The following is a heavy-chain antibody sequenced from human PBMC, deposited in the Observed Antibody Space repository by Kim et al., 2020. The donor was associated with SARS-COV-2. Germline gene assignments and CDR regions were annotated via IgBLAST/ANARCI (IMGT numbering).Heavy chain of an antibody. Sequence: GGSLRLSCAASGFTFSSYGMHWGRQAPGKGLEWVAVISYDGSNKYYADSVKGRFTISRDNSKNTLYLQMNSLRAEDTAVYYCAKGIAVADRVPFDYWGQG. J-gene: IGHJ4*02. V-gene: IGHV3-30*18. CDR2: ISYDGSNK. D-gene: IGHD6-19*01. CDR3: AKGIAVADRVPFDY. CDR1: GFTFSSYG.